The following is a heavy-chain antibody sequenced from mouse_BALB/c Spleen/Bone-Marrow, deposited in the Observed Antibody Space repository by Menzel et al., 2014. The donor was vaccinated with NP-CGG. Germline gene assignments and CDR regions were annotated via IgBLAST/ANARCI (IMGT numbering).Heavy chain of an antibody. CDR2: IRNKANGYTT. Sequence: EVKLQESGGGLVQPGGSLRLSCATSGFTFTDYYMSWVRQPPGKALEWLGFIRNKANGYTTEYSASVKGRFTISRDNSQSILYLRMNTLRAEDSATYYCAREDYYAMDYWGQGTSVTVSS. J-gene: IGHJ4*01. CDR3: AREDYYAMDY. CDR1: GFTFTDYY. V-gene: IGHV7-3*02.